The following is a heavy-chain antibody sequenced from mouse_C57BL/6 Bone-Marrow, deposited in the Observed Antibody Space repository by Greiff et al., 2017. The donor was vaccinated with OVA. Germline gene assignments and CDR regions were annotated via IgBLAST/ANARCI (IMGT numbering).Heavy chain of an antibody. CDR3: ARTGTTVVATNFDY. CDR1: GFSLTSYG. D-gene: IGHD1-1*01. Sequence: VQLQQSGPGLVQPSQSLSITCTVSGFSLTSYGVHWVRQSPGKGLEWLGVIWSGGSTNYNAAFISRLSISKDNSKSQVFFKMNSLQADDTAIYYCARTGTTVVATNFDYWGQGTTLTVSS. CDR2: IWSGGST. J-gene: IGHJ2*01. V-gene: IGHV2-2*01.